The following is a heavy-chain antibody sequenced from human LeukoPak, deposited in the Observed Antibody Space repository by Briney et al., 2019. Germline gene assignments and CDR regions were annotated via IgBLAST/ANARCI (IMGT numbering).Heavy chain of an antibody. CDR2: ISNDGSNK. CDR3: AKDVLAAAGTVPIDY. J-gene: IGHJ4*02. CDR1: GFTFSSYG. D-gene: IGHD6-13*01. V-gene: IGHV3-30*18. Sequence: GGSLRPSCAASGFTFSSYGMHWVRQAPGKGLEWVAVISNDGSNKYYADSVKGRFTISRDNSKNTLYLQMNSLRAEDTAVYYCAKDVLAAAGTVPIDYWGQGTLVTVSS.